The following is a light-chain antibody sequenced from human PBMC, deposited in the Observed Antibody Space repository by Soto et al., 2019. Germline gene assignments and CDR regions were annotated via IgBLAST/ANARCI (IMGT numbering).Light chain of an antibody. CDR1: QSVGTN. CDR2: DAS. V-gene: IGKV3-11*01. J-gene: IGKJ3*01. CDR3: QQRHNWPPFT. Sequence: EVVLTQSPDTLSLSPGERATFSCRASQSVGTNLAWYQQKPGQAPRLLIYDASNRATDIPARFTGSGSGTDFTLTISSLEPDDFAVYYCQQRHNWPPFTFGPGTTVDFK.